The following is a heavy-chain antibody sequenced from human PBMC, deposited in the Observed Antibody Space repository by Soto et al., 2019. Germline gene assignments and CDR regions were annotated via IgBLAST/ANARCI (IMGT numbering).Heavy chain of an antibody. J-gene: IGHJ6*03. CDR2: SRNKANSYTT. D-gene: IGHD2-2*02. Sequence: EVQVVESGGGVVQPGGSLRLSCSASGFIFSDHYMDWVRQAPGKGLEWVGRSRNKANSYTTEYAASVKGRFTVSRDASNNSLFLQMNNLQTEDTAIYYCVRCNIPIYPMDVWGKGTTVIVSS. CDR3: VRCNIPIYPMDV. CDR1: GFIFSDHY. V-gene: IGHV3-72*01.